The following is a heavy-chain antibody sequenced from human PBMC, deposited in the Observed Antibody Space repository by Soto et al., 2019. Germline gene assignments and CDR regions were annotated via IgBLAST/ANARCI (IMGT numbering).Heavy chain of an antibody. CDR3: ARVHLIAAAGYNWFDP. CDR1: GYTFTIYG. Sequence: ASVKVSCKASGYTFTIYGISWVRQAPGQGLEWMGWISAYNGNTNYAQKLQGRVTMTTDTSTSTAYMELRSLRSDDTAVYYCARVHLIAAAGYNWFDPWGQGTLVTVSS. D-gene: IGHD6-13*01. CDR2: ISAYNGNT. V-gene: IGHV1-18*01. J-gene: IGHJ5*02.